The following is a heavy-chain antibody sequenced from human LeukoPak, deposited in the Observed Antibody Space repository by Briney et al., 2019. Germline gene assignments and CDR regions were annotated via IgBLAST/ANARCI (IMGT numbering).Heavy chain of an antibody. CDR3: ARILGGNDAFDI. V-gene: IGHV4-59*01. CDR2: IYYSGST. J-gene: IGHJ3*02. Sequence: PSETLSLSCTVSGGSISSYYWSWIRQPPGKGLEWIGYIYYSGSTNCNPSLKSRVTISVDTSKNQFSLKLSSVTAADTAVYYCARILGGNDAFDIWGQGTMVTASS. D-gene: IGHD3-16*01. CDR1: GGSISSYY.